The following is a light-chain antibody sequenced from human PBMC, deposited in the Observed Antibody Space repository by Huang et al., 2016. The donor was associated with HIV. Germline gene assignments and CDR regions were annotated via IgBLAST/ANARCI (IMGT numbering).Light chain of an antibody. V-gene: IGKV1-8*01. CDR3: QQYDIHPLT. Sequence: IRMTQSPSSLSASTGDRVTITCRANQDINNFLAWYQQRPGSVPKLLIYAASPLQSGVPSRFSGNGPGTDFTLTIGCLHSEDVATYYCQQYDIHPLTFGPGTRVDIK. J-gene: IGKJ3*01. CDR1: QDINNF. CDR2: AAS.